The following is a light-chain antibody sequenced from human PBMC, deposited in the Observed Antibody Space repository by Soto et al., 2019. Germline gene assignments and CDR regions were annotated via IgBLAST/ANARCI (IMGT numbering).Light chain of an antibody. Sequence: EIQMTQYTSTLSASVGDMVTITCRASQSITNGLAWYQQKPGKAPKLLIYDVFTLESGVPSRFRGSGSGTEFTLTISSLQPDDSATYYCQQYDTYWTFGPRTNVDIK. V-gene: IGKV1-5*01. J-gene: IGKJ1*01. CDR2: DVF. CDR1: QSITNG. CDR3: QQYDTYWT.